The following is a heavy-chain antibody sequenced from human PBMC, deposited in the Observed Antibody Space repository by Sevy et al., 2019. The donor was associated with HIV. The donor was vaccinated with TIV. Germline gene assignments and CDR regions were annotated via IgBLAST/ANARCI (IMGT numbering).Heavy chain of an antibody. CDR2: ISSTSKYI. Sequence: GGSLRLSCAASGFIFSSYSINWVRQAPGKGLEWVSSISSTSKYIYYTDSEKGRFTISRDNAKNSLYLRMNSLRAEGTAVYYCARDPAIAAAVTFDNWGQGTLVTVSS. V-gene: IGHV3-21*01. J-gene: IGHJ4*02. CDR1: GFIFSSYS. CDR3: ARDPAIAAAVTFDN. D-gene: IGHD6-13*01.